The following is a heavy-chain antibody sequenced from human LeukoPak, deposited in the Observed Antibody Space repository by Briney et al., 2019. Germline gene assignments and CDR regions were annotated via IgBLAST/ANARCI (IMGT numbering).Heavy chain of an antibody. Sequence: PGGSLRLSRAVSGFTFSTYWMHWVRQAPGKGPVWVSRISSDGTRTSYVDSVRGRFTISRDNAKNTLFLQMNSLRVEDTAVYYCARSPNCGGDCSWGQGTLVTVS. CDR3: ARSPNCGGDCS. CDR1: GFTFSTYW. V-gene: IGHV3-74*01. D-gene: IGHD2-21*02. CDR2: ISSDGTRT. J-gene: IGHJ5*02.